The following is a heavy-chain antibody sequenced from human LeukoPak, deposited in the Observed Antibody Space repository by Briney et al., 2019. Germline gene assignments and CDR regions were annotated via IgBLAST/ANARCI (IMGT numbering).Heavy chain of an antibody. CDR3: ARGVSPATPDAFDI. CDR1: GDSMSSGDFY. Sequence: SETLSLTCTLSGDSMSSGDFYWTWIRQLPGKGLEWIGYIDYRGSTSHSPSHKNRITISIDLSKNQFLLNLRAVTTADTAFYYCARGVSPATPDAFDIWGQGTMVTVSS. V-gene: IGHV4-31*03. J-gene: IGHJ3*02. CDR2: IDYRGST.